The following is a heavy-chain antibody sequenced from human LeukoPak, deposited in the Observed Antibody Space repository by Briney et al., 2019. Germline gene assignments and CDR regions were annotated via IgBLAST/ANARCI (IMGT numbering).Heavy chain of an antibody. Sequence: GGSLRLSCVASGFTFSSYAMSWVRQAPGKGLEWVAFIRYDGSNKYYADSVKGRFTVSRDNAKNSLYRQMNSLRAEDTAVYYSARVVTTIEGVDYWGQGTLVTVSS. CDR2: IRYDGSNK. D-gene: IGHD5-12*01. CDR1: GFTFSSYA. CDR3: ARVVTTIEGVDY. V-gene: IGHV3-30*02. J-gene: IGHJ4*02.